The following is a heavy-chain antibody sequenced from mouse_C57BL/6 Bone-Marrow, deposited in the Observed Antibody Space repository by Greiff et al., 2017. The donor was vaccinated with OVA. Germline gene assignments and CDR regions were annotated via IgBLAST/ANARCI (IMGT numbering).Heavy chain of an antibody. CDR3: ATRLRRYFDY. Sequence: DVHLVESGGGLVKPGGSLKLSCAASGFTFSSYTMSWVRQTPEKRLEWDATISGGGGNTYYPDSVKGRFTISRDNAKNTLYLQMSSLRSEDTAVYYCATRLRRYFDYWGQGTTLTVSS. D-gene: IGHD2-4*01. V-gene: IGHV5-9*04. J-gene: IGHJ2*01. CDR2: ISGGGGNT. CDR1: GFTFSSYT.